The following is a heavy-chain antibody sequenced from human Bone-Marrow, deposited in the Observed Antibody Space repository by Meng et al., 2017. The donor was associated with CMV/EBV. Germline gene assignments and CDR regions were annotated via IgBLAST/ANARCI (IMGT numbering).Heavy chain of an antibody. CDR1: GFTFSSYA. D-gene: IGHD3-3*01. Sequence: GESLKIPCAASGFTFSSYAMHWVRQAPGKGLEWVAVISYAGSNKYYADSVKGRFTISRDNSKNTLYLQMNSLRAEDTAVYYCARHRTIFGVVINRRNQEQRRDWFDPWGQGTLVTVSS. CDR3: ARHRTIFGVVINRRNQEQRRDWFDP. CDR2: ISYAGSNK. V-gene: IGHV3-30*04. J-gene: IGHJ5*02.